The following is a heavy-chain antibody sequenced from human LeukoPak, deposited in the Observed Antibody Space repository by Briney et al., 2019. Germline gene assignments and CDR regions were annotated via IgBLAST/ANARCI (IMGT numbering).Heavy chain of an antibody. Sequence: SETLSLTCTVSGGSISSYCWSWIRQPPGKGLEWIARIYSSGSTNFNTSLKRRVIISVDKPKNQFRLKLSSVNAADTAVYYCARAAAAAGTDYWGQGTLVTVSS. CDR2: IYSSGST. CDR1: GGSISSYC. D-gene: IGHD6-13*01. J-gene: IGHJ4*02. V-gene: IGHV4-4*07. CDR3: ARAAAAAGTDY.